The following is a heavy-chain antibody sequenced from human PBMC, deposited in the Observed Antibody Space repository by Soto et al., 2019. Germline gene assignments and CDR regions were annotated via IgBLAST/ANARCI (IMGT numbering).Heavy chain of an antibody. CDR2: IYYSGST. Sequence: QVQLQESGPGLVKPSQTLSLTCTVSGGSISSGGYYWSWIRQHPGKGLEWIGYIYYSGSTYYNPSLKRPVTMSVDTSKNQFSRKLSSVTAADTAAFSWAGEVTTTCGMDVWGQGTTVTVSS. CDR1: GGSISSGGYY. CDR3: AGEVTTTCGMDV. V-gene: IGHV4-31*01. J-gene: IGHJ6*02.